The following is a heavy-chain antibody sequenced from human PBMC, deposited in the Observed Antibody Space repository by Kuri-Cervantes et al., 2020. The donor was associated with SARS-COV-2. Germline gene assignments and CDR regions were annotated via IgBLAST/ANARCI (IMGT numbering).Heavy chain of an antibody. Sequence: GESLKISCAASGFTFSSYWMHWVRQAPGKGLVWVSRINSDGSSTSYADSVKGRFTISRDNAKNTLYLQMNSLRAEDTAVYYCARGRGVIISALDYWGQGTLVTVSS. CDR2: INSDGSST. J-gene: IGHJ4*02. D-gene: IGHD3-10*01. V-gene: IGHV3-74*01. CDR3: ARGRGVIISALDY. CDR1: GFTFSSYW.